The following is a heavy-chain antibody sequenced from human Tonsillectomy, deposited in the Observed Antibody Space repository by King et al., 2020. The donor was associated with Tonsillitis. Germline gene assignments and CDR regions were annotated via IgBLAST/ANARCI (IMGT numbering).Heavy chain of an antibody. CDR3: AGTRSSAFYLDY. Sequence: VQLQESGPGLVKPSETLSLTCTVSGGSISSCHWSWIRQSPGKGLGWIGFFYNNGRTNYNPSLKGRVTIAGDTAKNQSSLNLSSVTAADTAVYYCAGTRSSAFYLDYWGQGTLVTVSS. J-gene: IGHJ4*02. CDR2: FYNNGRT. CDR1: GGSISSCH. V-gene: IGHV4-59*01. D-gene: IGHD6-13*01.